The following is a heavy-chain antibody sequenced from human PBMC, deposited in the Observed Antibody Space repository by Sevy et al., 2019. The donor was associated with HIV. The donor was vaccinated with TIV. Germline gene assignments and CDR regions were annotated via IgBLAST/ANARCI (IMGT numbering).Heavy chain of an antibody. Sequence: GGSLRLSCAASGFTFSSYGMHWVRQAPGKGLEWVAVISYDGSNKYYADSVKGRFTISRDNSKNTLYLQMNSLRAEDKAVYYCAKVGIYCSSTSCSHYYYYGMDVWGQGTTVTVSS. CDR3: AKVGIYCSSTSCSHYYYYGMDV. CDR2: ISYDGSNK. V-gene: IGHV3-30*18. D-gene: IGHD2-2*01. J-gene: IGHJ6*02. CDR1: GFTFSSYG.